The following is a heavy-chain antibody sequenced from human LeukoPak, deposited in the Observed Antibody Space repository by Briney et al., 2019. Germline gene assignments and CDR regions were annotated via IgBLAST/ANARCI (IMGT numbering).Heavy chain of an antibody. D-gene: IGHD3-16*01. CDR2: IYSGGGT. Sequence: PGGSLRLSCAASGFTVSSNYMSWVRQAPGKGLEWVSVIYSGGGTYYADSVKGRFSISRDNSKNTLYLQMNSLRAEDTAVYYCARDWGGWTSYFDYWGQGTLVTVSS. CDR3: ARDWGGWTSYFDY. V-gene: IGHV3-66*01. CDR1: GFTVSSNY. J-gene: IGHJ4*02.